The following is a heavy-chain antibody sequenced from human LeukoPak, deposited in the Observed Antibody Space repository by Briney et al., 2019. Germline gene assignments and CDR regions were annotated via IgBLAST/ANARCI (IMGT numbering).Heavy chain of an antibody. D-gene: IGHD3-3*01. CDR2: ISAYNGNT. J-gene: IGHJ4*02. V-gene: IGHV1-18*01. CDR1: GYTFTSYG. CDR3: ARDRPLYMKEWLLFDY. Sequence: ASVKVSCKASGYTFTSYGISWVRQAPGQGLEWMGWISAYNGNTNYAQNLQGRVTMTTDTSTSTAYMELRSLRSDDTAVYYCARDRPLYMKEWLLFDYWGQGTLVTVSS.